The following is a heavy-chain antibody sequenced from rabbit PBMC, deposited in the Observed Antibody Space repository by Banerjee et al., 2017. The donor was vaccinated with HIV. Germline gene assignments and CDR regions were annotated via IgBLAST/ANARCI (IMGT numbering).Heavy chain of an antibody. CDR3: ARDRDYTYAYPDATFNL. CDR2: INTGSGST. V-gene: IGHV1S45*01. J-gene: IGHJ4*01. D-gene: IGHD6-1*01. Sequence: QEQLVESGGGLVQPEGSLTLTCTASGFSFSSSYYMSWVRQAPGKGLEWIGHINTGSGSTYYASWAKGRFTISKTSSTTVTLQMTSLTAADTATYFCARDRDYTYAYPDATFNLWGQGTLVTVS. CDR1: GFSFSSSYY.